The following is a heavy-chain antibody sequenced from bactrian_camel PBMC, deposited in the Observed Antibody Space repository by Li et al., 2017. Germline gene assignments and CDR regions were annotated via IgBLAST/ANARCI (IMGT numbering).Heavy chain of an antibody. Sequence: HVQLVESGGDLVQPGGSVRLSCAASGFTFSSYWTYWVRQAPGKGLEWVSAIDSGGGSTYYADSVKGRFTIARDNAKNTLYLQLNSLKPEDTAMYYCAASRGVASFSAMTYAYWGQGTQVTVS. V-gene: IGHV3S1*01. CDR3: AASRGVASFSAMTYAY. CDR1: GFTFSSYW. D-gene: IGHD1*01. CDR2: IDSGGGST. J-gene: IGHJ4*01.